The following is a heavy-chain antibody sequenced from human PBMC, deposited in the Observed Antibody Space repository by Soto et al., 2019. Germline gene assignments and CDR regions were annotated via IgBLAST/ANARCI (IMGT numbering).Heavy chain of an antibody. CDR1: GGTFSSYA. V-gene: IGHV1-69*01. CDR3: AGPHSVGAASLFAY. CDR2: IIPIFGTA. Sequence: QVQLVQSGAEVKKPGSSVKVSCKASGGTFSSYAISWVRQAPGQGLEWMGGIIPIFGTANYAQKFQGRVTITADEPRSTAYMELSSRRSEDTAVYYWAGPHSVGAASLFAYGGQGTRVTVSS. D-gene: IGHD2-15*01. J-gene: IGHJ4*02.